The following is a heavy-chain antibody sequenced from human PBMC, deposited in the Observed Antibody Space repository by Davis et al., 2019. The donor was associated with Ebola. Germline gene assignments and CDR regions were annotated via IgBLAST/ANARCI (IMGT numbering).Heavy chain of an antibody. J-gene: IGHJ4*02. V-gene: IGHV3-30*04. CDR2: ISYDGDYK. D-gene: IGHD6-19*01. CDR3: ARPCSSGWFGGNSDY. Sequence: GGSLRLSWPPAGSVFTTYPIHWVSQAPNRGRGWVELISYDGDYKYYADSVTDRFTVSRDNPKNTLYLQLNSLRTEDTALYYCARPCSSGWFGGNSDYWGQGTLVTVSS. CDR1: GSVFTTYP.